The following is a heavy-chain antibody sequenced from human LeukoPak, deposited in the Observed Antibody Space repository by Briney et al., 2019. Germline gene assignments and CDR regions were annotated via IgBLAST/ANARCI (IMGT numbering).Heavy chain of an antibody. V-gene: IGHV3-30-3*01. Sequence: GGSLRLSCAASGFTFSSYAMHWVRQAPGKGLEWVAVISYDGSNKYYADSVKGRFTISRDNSKNTLYLQMNSLRAEDTAVFYCARDLFNYYDPRFDYWGQGTLVTVSS. CDR1: GFTFSSYA. J-gene: IGHJ4*02. CDR3: ARDLFNYYDPRFDY. CDR2: ISYDGSNK. D-gene: IGHD1-26*01.